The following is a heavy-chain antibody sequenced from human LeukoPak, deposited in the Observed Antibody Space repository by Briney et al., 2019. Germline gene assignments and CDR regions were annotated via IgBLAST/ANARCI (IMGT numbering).Heavy chain of an antibody. V-gene: IGHV5-51*01. Sequence: GEPLMISCKGSGYSFTNYWIGWVRQMPGKGLEWMGIIYPGDSDTRYSPSFQGQVTISADKSISTAYLQWSSLKASDTAMYYCARLLPEWELKPSHFDIWGQGTMVPVSS. CDR3: ARLLPEWELKPSHFDI. CDR1: GYSFTNYW. D-gene: IGHD1-26*01. J-gene: IGHJ3*02. CDR2: IYPGDSDT.